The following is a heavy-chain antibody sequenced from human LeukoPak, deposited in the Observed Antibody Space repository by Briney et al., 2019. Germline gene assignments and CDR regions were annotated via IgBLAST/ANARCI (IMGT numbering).Heavy chain of an antibody. CDR3: AREKLERRDNWFDP. J-gene: IGHJ5*02. V-gene: IGHV3-7*03. CDR1: GFTFSSYW. Sequence: GGSLRLSCAASGFTFSSYWMSWVRQAPGKGLEWVANIKQDGSEKYYVDSVKGRFTISRDNAKNSLYLQMNSLRAEDTAVHYCAREKLERRDNWFDPWGQGTLVTVSS. D-gene: IGHD1-1*01. CDR2: IKQDGSEK.